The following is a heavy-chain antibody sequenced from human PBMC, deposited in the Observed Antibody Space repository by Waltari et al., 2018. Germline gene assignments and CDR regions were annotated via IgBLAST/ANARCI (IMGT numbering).Heavy chain of an antibody. J-gene: IGHJ4*02. Sequence: QVQLQESGPGLVKPSATLSLTCRVSGGSISRRGFFWGWIRQHPGKGLEWIGDIYYSGITYYNPSLKSRVTISKDTSKNQISLRLASVTAADTAVYYCARDLVGATIGYWGQGTLVNVSS. CDR3: ARDLVGATIGY. D-gene: IGHD1-26*01. V-gene: IGHV4-31*03. CDR1: GGSISRRGFF. CDR2: IYYSGIT.